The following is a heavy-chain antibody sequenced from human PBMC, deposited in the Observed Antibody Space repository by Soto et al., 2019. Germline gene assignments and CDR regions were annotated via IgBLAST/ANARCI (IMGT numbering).Heavy chain of an antibody. V-gene: IGHV1-3*01. Sequence: QVQLVQSGAEVKKPGASVKVSCKASGYTFTSYAMHWVRQAPGQRLEWMGWINAGNGNTKYSQNFQGRVTITRDTSATTAYMERSSLRSEDTAVYYCARNLMDYDILAGYYMACYFDYWGQGTLVTVSS. CDR1: GYTFTSYA. CDR3: ARNLMDYDILAGYYMACYFDY. D-gene: IGHD3-9*01. CDR2: INAGNGNT. J-gene: IGHJ4*02.